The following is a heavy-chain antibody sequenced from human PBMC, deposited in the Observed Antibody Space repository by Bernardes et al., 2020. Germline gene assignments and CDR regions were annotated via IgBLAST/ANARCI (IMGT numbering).Heavy chain of an antibody. CDR1: GYTFSGYY. CDR2: INPGSGGT. CDR3: ARAYGSAATYYFDY. V-gene: IGHV1-2*06. Sequence: ASVKVSCKASGYTFSGYYMNWVRQGPGQGLEWMGRINPGSGGTNYAQKFQGRVTMTRDTSISTGYMELSGLTSDDTAVYYCARAYGSAATYYFDYWGQGTLVTVSS. D-gene: IGHD3-10*01. J-gene: IGHJ4*02.